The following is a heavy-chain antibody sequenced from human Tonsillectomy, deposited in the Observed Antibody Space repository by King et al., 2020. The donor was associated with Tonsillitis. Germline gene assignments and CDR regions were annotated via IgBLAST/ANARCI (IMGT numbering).Heavy chain of an antibody. V-gene: IGHV1-3*01. J-gene: IGHJ3*02. CDR2: INAGNGNT. Sequence: QLVQSGAEVKKPGASVKVSCKASGYTFTSYAMHWVRQAPGQRLEWMGWINAGNGNTKYSQKFQGRVTITRDTSASTAYMELSSLRSEDTAVYYCARYCSSTSCYGNDAFDIWGQGTMVTVSS. D-gene: IGHD2-2*01. CDR1: GYTFTSYA. CDR3: ARYCSSTSCYGNDAFDI.